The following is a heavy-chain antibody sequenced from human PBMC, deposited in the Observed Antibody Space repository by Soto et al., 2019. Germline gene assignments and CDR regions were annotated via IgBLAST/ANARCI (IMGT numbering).Heavy chain of an antibody. CDR2: INHSGST. J-gene: IGHJ6*02. CDR3: ARGRRGSSWYYYYGMDV. Sequence: SETLSLTCAVYGGSFSGYYWSWIRQPPGKGLEWIGEINHSGSTNYNPSIKSRVTISVDTSKNQFSLKLSSVTAADTAAYYCARGRRGSSWYYYYGMDVWGQGTTVT. V-gene: IGHV4-34*01. CDR1: GGSFSGYY. D-gene: IGHD6-13*01.